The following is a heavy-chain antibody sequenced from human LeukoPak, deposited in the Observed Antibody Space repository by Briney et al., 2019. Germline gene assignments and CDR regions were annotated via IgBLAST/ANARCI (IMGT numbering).Heavy chain of an antibody. J-gene: IGHJ4*02. D-gene: IGHD1-7*01. CDR2: ISSSGSTI. Sequence: GGSLRLSCAASGFTFSDYYMSWIRRAPGKGREWVSYISSSGSTIYYADSVKGRFTITSDNAKNSLSLHMNSLRAEDTAVYYCARVVTGTLIDYWGPGTLVTVSS. CDR3: ARVVTGTLIDY. CDR1: GFTFSDYY. V-gene: IGHV3-11*04.